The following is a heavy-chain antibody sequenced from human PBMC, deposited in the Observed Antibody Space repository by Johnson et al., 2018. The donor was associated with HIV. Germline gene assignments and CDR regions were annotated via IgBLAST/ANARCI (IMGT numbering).Heavy chain of an antibody. J-gene: IGHJ3*02. D-gene: IGHD3-22*01. V-gene: IGHV3-13*01. CDR2: IGTRSDT. Sequence: VQLVESGGGVVQPGGSLRLSCAASGFTFSSYGMHWVRQVPGKGLEWVGAIGTRSDTYYPASVKGRFTISRDNAKNSLYLQTNSLRAEDTAVYYCARPYYDTNDHYLYAFDIWGQGTMVTVSS. CDR3: ARPYYDTNDHYLYAFDI. CDR1: GFTFSSYG.